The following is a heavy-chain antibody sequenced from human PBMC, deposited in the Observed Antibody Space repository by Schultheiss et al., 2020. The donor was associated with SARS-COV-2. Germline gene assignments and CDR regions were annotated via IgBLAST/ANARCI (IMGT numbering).Heavy chain of an antibody. J-gene: IGHJ4*02. CDR2: IYFSGST. Sequence: SETLSLTCTVSGGSISNYYWSWIRQPPGKGLEWIGYIYFSGSTNYNPSLKSRVTISVDTSKNQFSLKLSSVTAADTAVYYCARVSRRGSYFGHFDYWGQGTLVTVSS. V-gene: IGHV4-59*01. CDR1: GGSISNYY. D-gene: IGHD1-26*01. CDR3: ARVSRRGSYFGHFDY.